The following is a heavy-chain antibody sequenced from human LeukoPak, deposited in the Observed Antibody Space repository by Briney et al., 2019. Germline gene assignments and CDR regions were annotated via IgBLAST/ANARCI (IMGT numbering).Heavy chain of an antibody. D-gene: IGHD1-26*01. CDR2: IYYSGST. CDR1: GGPISTDGYY. CDR3: ARGRPYSGGYHLDY. Sequence: SETLSLTCTVSGGPISTDGYYWSWIRQHPGTGLTWIGYIYYSGSTYYNPSFKSRVTMSVDTSKNQFFLKLNSVTAADTAVYYCARGRPYSGGYHLDYWGQGTLVTVSA. V-gene: IGHV4-31*03. J-gene: IGHJ4*02.